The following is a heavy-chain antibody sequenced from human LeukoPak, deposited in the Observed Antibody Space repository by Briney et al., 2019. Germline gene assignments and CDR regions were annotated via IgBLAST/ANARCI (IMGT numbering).Heavy chain of an antibody. D-gene: IGHD2-15*01. CDR3: ARGRGRFYYYYMDV. CDR1: GGSIRGYY. Sequence: SETLSLTCNVSGGSIRGYYWSWIRQPPGKGLEWIGYIYSSGSTNYNPSLKSRVTMSVDTSKNQFSLKVSSVTAADTAVYYCARGRGRFYYYYMDVWGKGTTVTVSS. V-gene: IGHV4-59*08. CDR2: IYSSGST. J-gene: IGHJ6*03.